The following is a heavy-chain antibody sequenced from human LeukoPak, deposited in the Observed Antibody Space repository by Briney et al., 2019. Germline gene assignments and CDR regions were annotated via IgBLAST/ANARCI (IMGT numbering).Heavy chain of an antibody. J-gene: IGHJ5*02. D-gene: IGHD3-10*01. Sequence: PGGSLRLSCAASGFTFSSYAMSWVRQAPGRGLEWVSAISGSGGSTYYADSVKGRFTISRDNSKNTLYLQMNSLRAEDTAVYYCAKDPMVPNWFDPWGQGTLVTVSS. V-gene: IGHV3-23*01. CDR1: GFTFSSYA. CDR2: ISGSGGST. CDR3: AKDPMVPNWFDP.